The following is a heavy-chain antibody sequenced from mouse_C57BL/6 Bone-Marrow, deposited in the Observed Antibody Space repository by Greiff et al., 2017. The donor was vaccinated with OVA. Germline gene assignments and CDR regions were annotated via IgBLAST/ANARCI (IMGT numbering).Heavy chain of an antibody. CDR3: AREEDRNYIDY. CDR1: GYTFTSYD. Sequence: QVQLKESGPELVKPGASVKLSCKASGYTFTSYDINWVKQRPGQGLEWIGWIYPRDGSTKYNEKFKGKATLTVDTSSSTAYMELHSLTSEDSAVYFCAREEDRNYIDYWGQGTTLTVSS. J-gene: IGHJ2*01. V-gene: IGHV1-85*01. CDR2: IYPRDGST. D-gene: IGHD2-12*01.